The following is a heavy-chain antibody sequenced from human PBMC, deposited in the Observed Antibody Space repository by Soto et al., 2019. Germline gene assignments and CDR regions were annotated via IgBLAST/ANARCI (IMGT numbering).Heavy chain of an antibody. CDR1: GGSISTYY. J-gene: IGHJ4*02. D-gene: IGHD6-13*01. V-gene: IGHV4-59*01. CDR3: ARDAGSSWFDY. CDR2: IHYSGRT. Sequence: QVQLQESGPGLVKPSETLSLTCTVSGGSISTYYWSWIRQPPGKGLEWIWYIHYSGRTNYNPSLKRRVTMSLDTSKNQISLKLRAVTAADTAVFYCARDAGSSWFDYWGQGTLVTVSS.